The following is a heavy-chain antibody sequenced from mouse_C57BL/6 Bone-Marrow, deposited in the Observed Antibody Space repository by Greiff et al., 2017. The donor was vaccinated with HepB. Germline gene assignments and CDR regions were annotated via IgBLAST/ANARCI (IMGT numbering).Heavy chain of an antibody. Sequence: EVKLVESGGGLVQPGGSLKLSCAASGFTFSDYYMYWVRQTPEKRLEWVAYISNGGGSTYYPDTVKGRFTISRDNAKNTLYLQMSRLKSEDTAMYYCARHAAKVSWFAYWGQGTLDTVSA. CDR1: GFTFSDYY. V-gene: IGHV5-12*01. D-gene: IGHD6-1*01. CDR2: ISNGGGST. J-gene: IGHJ3*01. CDR3: ARHAAKVSWFAY.